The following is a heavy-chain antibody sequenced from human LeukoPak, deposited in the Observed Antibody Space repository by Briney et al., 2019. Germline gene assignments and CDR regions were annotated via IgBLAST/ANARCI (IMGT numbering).Heavy chain of an antibody. V-gene: IGHV3-7*01. CDR3: AREFNSFLADCSGGQCLFMS. CDR2: IKPDGSET. CDR1: HFTFTTYW. J-gene: IGHJ4*02. D-gene: IGHD2-15*01. Sequence: GGSLRLSCAASHFTFTTYWMSWVRQAPGKGLEWVANIKPDGSETYYVDSVKGRFTISRDNAKNSLYLQMDSLRAEDTAMYYCAREFNSFLADCSGGQCLFMSWGQGVLVTVSS.